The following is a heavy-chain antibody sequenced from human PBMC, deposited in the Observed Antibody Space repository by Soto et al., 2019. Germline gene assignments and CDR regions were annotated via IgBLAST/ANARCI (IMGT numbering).Heavy chain of an antibody. Sequence: QLQLQESGPGLVKPSETLSLTCTVSGGSISSSSYYWGWIRQPPGKGLEWIGSIYYSGSTYYNPSLKSRVTISVDTSKNQFSLKLSSVTAADTAVYYCARLGAAAGIMFMVLDYWGQGTLVTVSS. D-gene: IGHD6-13*01. J-gene: IGHJ4*02. CDR1: GGSISSSSYY. CDR3: ARLGAAAGIMFMVLDY. V-gene: IGHV4-39*01. CDR2: IYYSGST.